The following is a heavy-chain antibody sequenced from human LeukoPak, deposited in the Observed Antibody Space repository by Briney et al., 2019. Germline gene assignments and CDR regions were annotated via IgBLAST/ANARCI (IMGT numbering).Heavy chain of an antibody. CDR3: ARDLTAAAGISYYGMDV. J-gene: IGHJ6*02. D-gene: IGHD6-13*01. V-gene: IGHV4-59*01. Sequence: NPSETLSLTCTVSGGSISSYYWSWIRQPPGKGLEWIGYIYYSGSTNYNPSLKSRVTISVDTSKNQFSLKLSSVTAADTAVYYCARDLTAAAGISYYGMDVWGQGTTVTVSS. CDR1: GGSISSYY. CDR2: IYYSGST.